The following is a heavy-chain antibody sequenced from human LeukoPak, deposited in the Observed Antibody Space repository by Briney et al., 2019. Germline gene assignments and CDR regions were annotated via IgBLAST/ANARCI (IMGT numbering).Heavy chain of an antibody. J-gene: IGHJ4*02. CDR3: ARHGIGPLVY. CDR1: GGSFSSYY. D-gene: IGHD1-1*01. V-gene: IGHV4-59*08. CDR2: IYYSGST. Sequence: SSETLSLTCAVYGGSFSSYYWSWIRQPPGKGLEWIGYIYYSGSTNYNPSLKSRVTISVDTSKNQFSLKLSSVTAADTAAYYCARHGIGPLVYWGQGTLVTVSS.